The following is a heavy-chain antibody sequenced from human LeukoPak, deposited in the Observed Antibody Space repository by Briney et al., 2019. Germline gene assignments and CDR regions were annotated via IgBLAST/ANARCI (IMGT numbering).Heavy chain of an antibody. J-gene: IGHJ4*02. Sequence: PSETLSLTCTVSGGSISSGGHYWSWVRQPPGKGLEWIGHIFYGGSTLYNPSLMTLLTISEDTSNNQFSLRLTSLTAADTAVYFCARGRGYGYGIDYWGQGTLVTVSS. CDR1: GGSISSGGHY. CDR3: ARGRGYGYGIDY. CDR2: IFYGGST. D-gene: IGHD5-18*01. V-gene: IGHV4-30-4*01.